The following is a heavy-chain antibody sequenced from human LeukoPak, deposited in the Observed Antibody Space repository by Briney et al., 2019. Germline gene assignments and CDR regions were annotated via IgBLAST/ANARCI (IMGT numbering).Heavy chain of an antibody. V-gene: IGHV4-59*01. CDR2: IYYSGST. CDR1: GGSISSYY. D-gene: IGHD3-16*01. Sequence: MSSETLSLTCTVSGGSISSYYWSWIRQPPGKGLEWIGYIYYSGSTNYNPSFKSRVTISVDTSKNQFSLKLSSVTAADTAVYYCARATYLGAFDIWGQGTMVTVSS. CDR3: ARATYLGAFDI. J-gene: IGHJ3*02.